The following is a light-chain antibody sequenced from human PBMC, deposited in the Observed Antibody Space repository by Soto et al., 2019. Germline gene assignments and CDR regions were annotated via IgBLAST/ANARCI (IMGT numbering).Light chain of an antibody. V-gene: IGKV3-11*01. Sequence: EIVLTQSPATLSLSPGERATLSCRASQSVSNSLAWFQQKPGQAPRLLIYDASNRATGIPARFSGSGSGTDFTLTISSLEPEDFAVYYCQQRSSWPLLTFGGGTKVEI. CDR2: DAS. CDR3: QQRSSWPLLT. J-gene: IGKJ4*01. CDR1: QSVSNS.